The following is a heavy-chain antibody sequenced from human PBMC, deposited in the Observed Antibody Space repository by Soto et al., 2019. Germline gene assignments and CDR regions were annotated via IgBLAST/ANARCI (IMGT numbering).Heavy chain of an antibody. Sequence: QITLKESGPPLVKPTQTLTLTCTFSGFSLSTSGVGVGWIRQPPGKALEWLALIYWDDDKRYSPSLKSRLTIXKXTXXNQVVLTMTNMDPVDTATYYCARKHTSVPSNWFDPWGQGTLVTVSS. CDR1: GFSLSTSGVG. CDR2: IYWDDDK. J-gene: IGHJ5*02. D-gene: IGHD3-16*01. V-gene: IGHV2-5*02. CDR3: ARKHTSVPSNWFDP.